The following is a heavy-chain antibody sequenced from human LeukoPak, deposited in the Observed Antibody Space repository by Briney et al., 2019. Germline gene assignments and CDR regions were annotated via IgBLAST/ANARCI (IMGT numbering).Heavy chain of an antibody. J-gene: IGHJ4*02. CDR3: ARGSRGYSYGH. V-gene: IGHV4-38-2*02. Sequence: MSSETLSLTCTVSGYSISSGYYWGWIRQPPGKGLEWIGSIYHSGSTYYNPSLKSRVTISVDTSKNQFSLKLSSVTAADTAVYYCARGSRGYSYGHWGQGTLVTVSS. CDR1: GYSISSGYY. CDR2: IYHSGST. D-gene: IGHD5-18*01.